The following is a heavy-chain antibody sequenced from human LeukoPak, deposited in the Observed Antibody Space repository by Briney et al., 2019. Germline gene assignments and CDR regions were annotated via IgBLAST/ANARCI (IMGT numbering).Heavy chain of an antibody. Sequence: GGSLRLSCVASGFTFGKYWMSWVRQAPGKGLEWVSNIKLDGSEKNYVDSVKGRFTISRDNTKNSLYLQMNSLRAEDTAVFYCARDQYDTWSRRGNFDSWGQGTLVVVSS. V-gene: IGHV3-7*03. CDR2: IKLDGSEK. J-gene: IGHJ4*02. CDR3: ARDQYDTWSRRGNFDS. D-gene: IGHD3-3*01. CDR1: GFTFGKYW.